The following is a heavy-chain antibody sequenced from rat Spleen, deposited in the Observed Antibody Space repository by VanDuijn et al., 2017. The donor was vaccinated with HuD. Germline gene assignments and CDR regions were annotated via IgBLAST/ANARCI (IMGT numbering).Heavy chain of an antibody. CDR1: GFTFRDYY. J-gene: IGHJ4*01. D-gene: IGHD1-12*03. CDR2: ISTSGSRT. Sequence: EVQLVESGGGLVQPGRSLKLSCAASGFTFRDYYMAWVRQAPKKSLEWVATISTSGSRTNYPDSVKGRFTISRDNAKSSLYLQMNSLKSEDTATYYCARLDGFYHYVMDAWGQGASVTVSS. V-gene: IGHV5S10*01. CDR3: ARLDGFYHYVMDA.